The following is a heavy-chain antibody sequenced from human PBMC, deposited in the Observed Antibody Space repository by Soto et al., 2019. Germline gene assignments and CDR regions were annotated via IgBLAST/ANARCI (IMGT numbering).Heavy chain of an antibody. CDR2: ISRSSTGI. J-gene: IGHJ6*01. CDR3: ARAVTWGLDV. D-gene: IGHD3-10*01. Sequence: EVQLVESGGGLVQPGGSLRLSCAASGFTFSLYSMSWVRQAPGKGLEWVSYISRSSTGIHYADSVKGRFTISRDDVTNSMHLQMNSLRDGDTSVYYCARAVTWGLDVWGQGTTVSISS. CDR1: GFTFSLYS. V-gene: IGHV3-48*02.